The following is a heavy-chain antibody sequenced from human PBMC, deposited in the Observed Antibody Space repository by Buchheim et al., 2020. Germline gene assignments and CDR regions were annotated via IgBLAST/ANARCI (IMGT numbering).Heavy chain of an antibody. J-gene: IGHJ6*02. CDR2: IFYSGGT. CDR3: VRVAGHYYYYGMDV. V-gene: IGHV4-31*03. D-gene: IGHD6-19*01. CDR1: GASISNGGYY. Sequence: QVQLQESGPGLVKPSQTLSLTCTVSGASISNGGYYWSWIRQHPGKGLEWIGYIFYSGGTYYNPSLKSRVTISLDTSKNQFSLKLSSVTAADTAVYYCVRVAGHYYYYGMDVWGQGTT.